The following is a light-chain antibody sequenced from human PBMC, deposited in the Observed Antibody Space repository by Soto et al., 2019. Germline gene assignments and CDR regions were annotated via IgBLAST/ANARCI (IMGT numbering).Light chain of an antibody. CDR2: VAS. V-gene: IGKV3-15*01. J-gene: IGKJ5*01. CDR1: QSVNQK. Sequence: EIVLTQSPATLSVSPGERATLSCRASQSVNQKLGWYQQKPGQAPRLLIYVASYRATGIPARFSGSGSGTEYTLTISNLQAEDFAVYYCQQFNNCPHTFGQGTRLETK. CDR3: QQFNNCPHT.